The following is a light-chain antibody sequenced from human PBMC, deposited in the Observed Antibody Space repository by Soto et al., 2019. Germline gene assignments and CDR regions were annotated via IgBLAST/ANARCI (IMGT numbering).Light chain of an antibody. J-gene: IGKJ4*01. Sequence: EMVMTQSPSTLSVSPGERATLSCWASQSISSNLAWYQQKPGQAPRLLIYGASIRATGIPVRFSGCGSGTEFTLTISSLQSEDFAVYYCQHYNNWLTFGGGTKVEIK. CDR3: QHYNNWLT. CDR2: GAS. V-gene: IGKV3-15*01. CDR1: QSISSN.